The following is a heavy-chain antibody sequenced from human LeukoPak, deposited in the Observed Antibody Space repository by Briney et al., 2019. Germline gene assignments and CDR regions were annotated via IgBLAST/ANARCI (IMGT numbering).Heavy chain of an antibody. Sequence: GGSLRLSCAAAGFTFSTYGMTWVRQAPGKGLEWVSAIGGSGVSTYYADSVKGRFTISRDNSKNTLYLQMNSLRAEDTAVYYCAKSSSWAVAGTGYFDYWGQGTLVTVSS. CDR1: GFTFSTYG. V-gene: IGHV3-23*01. CDR3: AKSSSWAVAGTGYFDY. J-gene: IGHJ4*02. CDR2: IGGSGVST. D-gene: IGHD6-19*01.